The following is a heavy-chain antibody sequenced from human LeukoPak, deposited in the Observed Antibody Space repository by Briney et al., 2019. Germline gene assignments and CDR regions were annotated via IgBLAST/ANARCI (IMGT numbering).Heavy chain of an antibody. CDR2: ISGSGGST. Sequence: QPGGSLRLSCAASGFTFSRYAMSWVRQAPGKGLESVSVISGSGGSTYYADSVKGRFTISRDNSKNTLFLQMNSLRADDTAVYYCAKGPRQQLVTRFDYWGQGTLVTVSS. V-gene: IGHV3-23*01. CDR3: AKGPRQQLVTRFDY. J-gene: IGHJ4*02. D-gene: IGHD6-13*01. CDR1: GFTFSRYA.